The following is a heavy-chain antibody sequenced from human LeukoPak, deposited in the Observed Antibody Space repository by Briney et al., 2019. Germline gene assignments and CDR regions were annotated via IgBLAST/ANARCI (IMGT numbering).Heavy chain of an antibody. CDR3: ARRHYYYYCMDV. V-gene: IGHV4-39*01. CDR1: GGPISSSDYY. CDR2: IYYSGST. J-gene: IGHJ6*03. Sequence: SETLSLTCTVSGGPISSSDYYWGWIRQSPGKGLEWIGSIYYSGSTYYNPSLKSRVTISVDTSKNQFSLKLSSVTAADTAVYYCARRHYYYYCMDVWGKGTTVTISS.